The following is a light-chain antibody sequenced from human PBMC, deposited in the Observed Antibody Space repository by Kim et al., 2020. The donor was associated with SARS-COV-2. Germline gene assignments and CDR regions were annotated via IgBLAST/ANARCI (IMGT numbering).Light chain of an antibody. CDR1: KNDIGALNY. CDR3: CSYTHDSQWV. V-gene: IGLV2-14*01. Sequence: QSALTQPDSVSGSPGQSITISCTGTKNDIGALNYVSWYKQYPGEAPKLIIYDVGKRPPGVSNRFSGSKSGSTASLIISWLQAEDEAHYHCCSYTHDSQWVFGGGTQLTVL. CDR2: DVG. J-gene: IGLJ3*02.